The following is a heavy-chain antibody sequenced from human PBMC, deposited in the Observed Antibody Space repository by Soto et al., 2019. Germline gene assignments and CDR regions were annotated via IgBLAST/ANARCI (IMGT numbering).Heavy chain of an antibody. V-gene: IGHV3-9*01. CDR1: GFTFDDHG. CDR2: INWSGGNT. Sequence: EVQLVESGGGLVQPGRSLRLSCAASGFTFDDHGMHWVRQRPGKGLEWVAGINWSGGNTGYSDSVKGRFTISRDNTQNSLHLQMNSLRTDDTAHYYCAKDVRIAVSGMLDFWGQGTLVAVSS. CDR3: AKDVRIAVSGMLDF. J-gene: IGHJ4*02. D-gene: IGHD6-19*01.